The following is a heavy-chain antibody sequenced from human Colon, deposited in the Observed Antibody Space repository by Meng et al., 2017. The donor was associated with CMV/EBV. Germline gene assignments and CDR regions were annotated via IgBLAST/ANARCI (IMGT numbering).Heavy chain of an antibody. CDR3: VRNMWVCGAIKENKDY. D-gene: IGHD3-10*02. Sequence: QVQLEESGGGVVQPGRSVTWSCAASGFPFSNHAMPWVRQAPGKGLEWVTLISHEGSDKDFADSVKGRFTISRDNSKNTVDLQMNSLRTEETAVYYCVRNMWVCGAIKENKDYWGQGILVTVSS. V-gene: IGHV3-30*04. CDR2: ISHEGSDK. J-gene: IGHJ4*02. CDR1: GFPFSNHA.